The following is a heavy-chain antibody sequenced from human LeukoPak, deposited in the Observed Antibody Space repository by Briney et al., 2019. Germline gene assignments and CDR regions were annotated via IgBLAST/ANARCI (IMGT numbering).Heavy chain of an antibody. V-gene: IGHV1-2*02. CDR1: GYTFTGYY. D-gene: IGHD3-10*02. Sequence: AASVKVSCKASGYTFTGYYMHWVRQAPGQGLEWMGWINPNSGGTNYAQKFQDRVTMTRDTSISTAYMELSRLRSDDTAVYYCARGGGYYYVGHGVWGQGTTVTVSS. CDR3: ARGGGYYYVGHGV. J-gene: IGHJ6*02. CDR2: INPNSGGT.